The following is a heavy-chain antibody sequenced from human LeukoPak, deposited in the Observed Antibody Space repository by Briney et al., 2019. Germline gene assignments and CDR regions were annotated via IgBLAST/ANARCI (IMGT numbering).Heavy chain of an antibody. CDR1: GYNFTTYW. J-gene: IGHJ4*02. D-gene: IGHD6-6*01. V-gene: IGHV5-51*01. CDR3: ARAREYSSSSAPKGFDF. Sequence: GESLKISCKGTGYNFTTYWIGWVRQMPGKGLEWMGIISPADSDTRYSPSFQGQVTISADKSISTAYLQWSSLKASDTAMYYCARAREYSSSSAPKGFDFWGQGTLVTVSS. CDR2: ISPADSDT.